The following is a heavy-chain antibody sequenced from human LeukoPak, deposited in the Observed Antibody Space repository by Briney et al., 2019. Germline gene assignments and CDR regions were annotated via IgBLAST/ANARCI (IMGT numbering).Heavy chain of an antibody. CDR3: ARVMAGYSYMDV. V-gene: IGHV3-21*01. Sequence: GGSLRLSCAASGFTFSRYAMNSVRQAPGKGLEWVSSISTTSSSSYIHYADSMKGRFTISRDNAKSSLYLQMNSLRAEDTAGYYCARVMAGYSYMDVWGKGTTVTVSS. CDR1: GFTFSRYA. J-gene: IGHJ6*03. CDR2: ISTTSSSSYI. D-gene: IGHD3-10*01.